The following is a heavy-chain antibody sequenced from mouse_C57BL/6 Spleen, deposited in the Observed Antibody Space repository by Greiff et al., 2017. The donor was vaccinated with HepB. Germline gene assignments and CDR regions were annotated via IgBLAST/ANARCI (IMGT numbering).Heavy chain of an antibody. CDR3: ARSDDYFAY. CDR2: IYPRSGNT. J-gene: IGHJ3*01. V-gene: IGHV1-81*01. Sequence: VQLQQSGAELARPGASVKLSCKASGYTFTSYGISWVKQRTGQGLEWIGEIYPRSGNTYYNEKFKGKATLTADKSSSTAYMELRSLTSEDSAVYLCARSDDYFAYWGQGTLVTVSA. CDR1: GYTFTSYG. D-gene: IGHD2-4*01.